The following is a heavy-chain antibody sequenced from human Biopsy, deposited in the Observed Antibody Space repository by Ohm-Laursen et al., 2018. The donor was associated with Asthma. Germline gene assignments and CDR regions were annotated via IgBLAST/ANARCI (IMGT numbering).Heavy chain of an antibody. CDR3: ARKAGSCISRTCYSLDF. V-gene: IGHV1-69*13. CDR1: GGTFNTYV. CDR2: INSVFGTT. D-gene: IGHD2-2*01. J-gene: IGHJ4*02. Sequence: SVKVSCKSLGGTFNTYVIGWVRKAPGQGLEWMGGINSVFGTTTYPQKFQDRVTITEDDSTSTVYMELSSLRSEDTAVYYCARKAGSCISRTCYSLDFWGQGTLVTVSS.